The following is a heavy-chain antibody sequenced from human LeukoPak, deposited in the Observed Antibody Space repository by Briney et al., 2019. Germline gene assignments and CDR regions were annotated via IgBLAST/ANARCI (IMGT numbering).Heavy chain of an antibody. Sequence: GGSLRLFCTAYGFTFSSYAMSWVRQAPGKGLEWVSAISGRGGSTYYADSVKGRFTISRDNSKNMLYLQMNSLRGEDTAVYFCSKGVNWNDYYYFDSWGQGTLVTVSS. V-gene: IGHV3-23*01. CDR1: GFTFSSYA. CDR3: SKGVNWNDYYYFDS. J-gene: IGHJ4*02. D-gene: IGHD1-1*01. CDR2: ISGRGGST.